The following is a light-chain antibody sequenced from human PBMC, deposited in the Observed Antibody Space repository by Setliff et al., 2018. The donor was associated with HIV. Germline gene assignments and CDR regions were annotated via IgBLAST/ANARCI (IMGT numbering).Light chain of an antibody. V-gene: IGLV2-8*01. Sequence: SALAQPPSASGSLGQSVTISCTGTRGDVGGYNYVSWYQIQPGKAPRLIIYAVNKRPSWVSNRFSASKSGNAAYLTVSGLQAEDEADYYCSSYAGGDIYVFGSGTKVTVL. CDR2: AVN. CDR1: RGDVGGYNY. J-gene: IGLJ1*01. CDR3: SSYAGGDIYV.